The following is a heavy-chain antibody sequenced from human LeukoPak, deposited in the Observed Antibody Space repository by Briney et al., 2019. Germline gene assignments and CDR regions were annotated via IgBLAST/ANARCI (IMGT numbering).Heavy chain of an antibody. Sequence: ASVKVSCEASGYTFTSYGISWVRQAPGQGLEWMGWISAYNGNTNYAQKLQGRVTMTTDTSTSTAYMELRSLRSDDTAVYYCARGSRYSSSSRWFDPWGQGTLVTVSS. D-gene: IGHD6-6*01. CDR2: ISAYNGNT. CDR1: GYTFTSYG. V-gene: IGHV1-18*01. J-gene: IGHJ5*02. CDR3: ARGSRYSSSSRWFDP.